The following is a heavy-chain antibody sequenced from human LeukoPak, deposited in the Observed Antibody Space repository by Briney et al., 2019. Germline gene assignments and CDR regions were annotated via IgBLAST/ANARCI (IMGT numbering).Heavy chain of an antibody. CDR3: ARGDPYSSSSGFGY. V-gene: IGHV1-69*04. Sequence: GASVKVSCKASGGTFSSYAISWVRQAPGQGLEWMGRIIPILGIANYAQKFQGRVTITADKSTSTAYMELSSLRAEDTALYYCARGDPYSSSSGFGYWGQGTLVTVSS. CDR1: GGTFSSYA. D-gene: IGHD6-6*01. CDR2: IIPILGIA. J-gene: IGHJ4*02.